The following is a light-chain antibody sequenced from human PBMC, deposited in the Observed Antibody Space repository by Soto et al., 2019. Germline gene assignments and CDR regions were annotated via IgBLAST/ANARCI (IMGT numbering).Light chain of an antibody. V-gene: IGKV3-15*01. CDR2: GAS. CDR3: QQYDNWPWM. Sequence: EIVMTQSPATLSVSPGGRATLSCRASQSIGDTLAWYQQKPGQAPRLLIYGASSRVTGFPARFSGSGSGTDFTLTISSLQSHDFAVYYCQQYDNWPWMFGQGTKVEIK. J-gene: IGKJ1*01. CDR1: QSIGDT.